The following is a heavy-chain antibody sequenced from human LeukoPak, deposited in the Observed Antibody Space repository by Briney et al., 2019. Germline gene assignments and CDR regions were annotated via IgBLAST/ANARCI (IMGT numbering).Heavy chain of an antibody. V-gene: IGHV1-69*13. Sequence: SVKVSCKASGGTFSSYAISWVRQAPGQGLEWMGGIIPIFGTANYAQKFQGRVTITADESTSTAYMELSSLRSEDTAVYYCARALGDCSSWYAFDIWAQGTMVIVSS. CDR3: ARALGDCSSWYAFDI. D-gene: IGHD6-13*01. J-gene: IGHJ3*02. CDR1: GGTFSSYA. CDR2: IIPIFGTA.